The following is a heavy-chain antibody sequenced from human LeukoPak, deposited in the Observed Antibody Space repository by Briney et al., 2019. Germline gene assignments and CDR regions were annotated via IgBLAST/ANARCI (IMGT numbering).Heavy chain of an antibody. CDR2: LSGVGFST. V-gene: IGHV3-23*01. D-gene: IGHD5-18*01. J-gene: IGHJ4*02. CDR1: GFPFDNYA. Sequence: GGSLRLSCAASGFPFDNYAMSWVRQAPGKGLEWVSTLSGVGFSTYYADSVRGRFVISRDNSKNTLYLQMDSLRAEDTAVYYCASTPRGYTSDYSRKPFDYWGRGTLVTVSS. CDR3: ASTPRGYTSDYSRKPFDY.